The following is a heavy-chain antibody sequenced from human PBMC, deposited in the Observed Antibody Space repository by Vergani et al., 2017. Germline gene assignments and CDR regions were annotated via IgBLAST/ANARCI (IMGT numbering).Heavy chain of an antibody. J-gene: IGHJ3*02. Sequence: QLQLQESGPRLVKPSETLSLTCSPSGMSISNNNYYWCWIRQPPGKGLEWIGSIYDSRNNNYSPSLKSRVSISVDTSKNQFSLNLTSVTAADTAVYYCARHLRQLARNDVFDIWGHGTLVTVSS. CDR3: ARHLRQLARNDVFDI. CDR1: GMSISNNNYY. V-gene: IGHV4-39*01. CDR2: IYDSRNN. D-gene: IGHD6-6*01.